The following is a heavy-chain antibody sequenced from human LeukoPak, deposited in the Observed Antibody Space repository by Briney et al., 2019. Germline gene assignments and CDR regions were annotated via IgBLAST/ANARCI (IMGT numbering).Heavy chain of an antibody. D-gene: IGHD2-15*01. CDR2: IDTNTGNP. J-gene: IGHJ4*02. V-gene: IGHV7-4-1*02. CDR1: AYTFSNHA. CDR3: ARARRYCSGSSCYSMYYFDY. Sequence: GASVKVSCKASAYTFSNHAMNWARQAPGQGLEWMGWIDTNTGNPTYAQGFKGRFVFSLDTSGNTAYLQIRSLKAEDTAVYYCARARRYCSGSSCYSMYYFDYWGQGTLVTVSS.